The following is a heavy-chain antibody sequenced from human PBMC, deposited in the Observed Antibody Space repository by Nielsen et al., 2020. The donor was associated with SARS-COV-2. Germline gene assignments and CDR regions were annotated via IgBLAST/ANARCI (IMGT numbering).Heavy chain of an antibody. CDR1: GGSISSGSHY. CDR2: IFYRGNT. CDR3: ARSAYSINYYSFHAFDL. V-gene: IGHV4-61*01. Sequence: SETLSHTCIVSGGSISSGSHYWSWIRQPPGKGLEWIGYIFYRGNTNYNLSLKSRLTISVATPKNHFSLRLSSVTTADTAVYYCARSAYSINYYSFHAFDLWGQGTMVTVSS. D-gene: IGHD1-26*01. J-gene: IGHJ3*01.